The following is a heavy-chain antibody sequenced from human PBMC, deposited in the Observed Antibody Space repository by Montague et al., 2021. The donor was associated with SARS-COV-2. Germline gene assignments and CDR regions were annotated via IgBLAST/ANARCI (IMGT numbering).Heavy chain of an antibody. Sequence: SETLSLTCAEDLGSGGVEFRRRSGQHPAELQSSICYVYCTVRTKYNPSLKTRVSLSLDTPKNHFSLHLSSVTAADTAIYFCARAQNTCFIANCVNYFDVWGLGALVTVYS. CDR2: VYCTVRT. CDR1: LGSGGVEF. J-gene: IGHJ4*02. D-gene: IGHD1-1*01. CDR3: ARAQNTCFIANCVNYFDV. V-gene: IGHV4-34*11.